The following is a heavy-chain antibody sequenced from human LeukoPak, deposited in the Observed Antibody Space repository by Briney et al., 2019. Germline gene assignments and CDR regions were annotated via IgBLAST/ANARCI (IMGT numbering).Heavy chain of an antibody. J-gene: IGHJ4*02. CDR2: IKGEAIST. V-gene: IGHV3-74*01. CDR3: AKDHYWSIDY. Sequence: VWVSRIKGEAISTNSADSGKGRFTISRDIAKNTLYLQMNSLRAEDTGVYYCAKDHYWSIDYWGRGTLVTVSS. D-gene: IGHD3-3*01.